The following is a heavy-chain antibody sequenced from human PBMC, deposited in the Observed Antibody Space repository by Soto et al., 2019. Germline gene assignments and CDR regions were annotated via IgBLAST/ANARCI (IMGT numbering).Heavy chain of an antibody. CDR3: ARILAPGYIDY. J-gene: IGHJ4*02. Sequence: QLQLQESGPGLVKPSETLSLTCTVSGGSISSSSYYWGWIRQPPGKGLEWIGSIYYSGSTYYNPSLKSRVTISVDTSKNQFSLKLSSVTAADTAVYYCARILAPGYIDYWGQGTLVTVSS. V-gene: IGHV4-39*01. CDR2: IYYSGST. CDR1: GGSISSSSYY. D-gene: IGHD5-12*01.